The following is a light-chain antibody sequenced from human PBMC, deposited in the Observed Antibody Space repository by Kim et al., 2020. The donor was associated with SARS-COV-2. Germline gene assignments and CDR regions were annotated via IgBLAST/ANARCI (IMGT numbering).Light chain of an antibody. CDR3: QAWDTTTVV. J-gene: IGLJ2*01. CDR1: RLGDKY. Sequence: SYELTQPPSVSVSPGQTANISCSGGRLGDKYVSWYQQKPGQSPFLVIYEDTKRPSGIPERFSGSNSGKTATLTISGTQAMDEAVYYCQAWDTTTVVFGGG. V-gene: IGLV3-1*01. CDR2: EDT.